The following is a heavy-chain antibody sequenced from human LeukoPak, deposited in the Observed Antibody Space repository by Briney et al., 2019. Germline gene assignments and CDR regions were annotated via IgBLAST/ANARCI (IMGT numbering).Heavy chain of an antibody. CDR3: ARLKDGY. D-gene: IGHD2-15*01. CDR2: IYYSGST. J-gene: IGHJ4*02. CDR1: GGSISSYY. Sequence: SETLSLTCTASGGSISSYYWSWIRQPPGKGLEWIGYIYYSGSTNYNPSLNSRVTISVDTSKNQSSLKPTSVTAADPAVYYCARLKDGYWGQGTLVTVSS. V-gene: IGHV4-59*01.